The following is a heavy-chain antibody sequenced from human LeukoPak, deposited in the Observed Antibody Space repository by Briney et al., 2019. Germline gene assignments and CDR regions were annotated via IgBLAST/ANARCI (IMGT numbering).Heavy chain of an antibody. D-gene: IGHD5-24*01. J-gene: IGHJ5*02. CDR1: GGSISSYY. CDR3: ARSGWLQLTSDWFDP. CDR2: IYYSGST. V-gene: IGHV4-59*01. Sequence: PSETLSLTCTVSGGSISSYYWSWIRQPPGKGLEWIGYIYYSGSTNYNPSLKSRVTISVDTSKNQFSLKLSSVTAADTAVYYCARSGWLQLTSDWFDPWGQGTLVTVSS.